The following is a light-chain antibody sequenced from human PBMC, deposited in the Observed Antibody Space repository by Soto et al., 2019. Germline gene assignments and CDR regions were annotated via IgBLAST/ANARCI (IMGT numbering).Light chain of an antibody. CDR1: SSDVGGYNY. CDR3: SSYTSSSLYYV. J-gene: IGLJ1*01. CDR2: EVS. V-gene: IGLV2-14*01. Sequence: QSVLTQPASVSGSPGQSITISCTGTSSDVGGYNYVSWYQQYPDRAPKVMIYEVSNRPSGVSNRFSGSKSGNTASLTISGLQAEDEADYYCSSYTSSSLYYVFGTGTKLTVL.